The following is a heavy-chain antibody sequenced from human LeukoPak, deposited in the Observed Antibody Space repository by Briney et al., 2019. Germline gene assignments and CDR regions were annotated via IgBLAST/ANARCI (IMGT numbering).Heavy chain of an antibody. CDR1: GFTFSDYY. CDR2: ISSSGSTI. J-gene: IGHJ6*02. V-gene: IGHV3-11*01. CDR3: ARDHYCSSTSCYYYYGMDV. Sequence: GGSLRLSCAASGFTFSDYYMSWIRQAPGKGLEWVSYISSSGSTIYYADSVKGRFTISRDNAKNSLYLQMNSLRAEGTAVYYCARDHYCSSTSCYYYYGMDVWGQGTTVTVSS. D-gene: IGHD2-2*01.